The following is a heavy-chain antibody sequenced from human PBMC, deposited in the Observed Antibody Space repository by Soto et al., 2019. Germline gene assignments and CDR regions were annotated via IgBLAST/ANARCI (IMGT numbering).Heavy chain of an antibody. CDR3: ARALAGSYDY. Sequence: QVQLVQSGAEVKKPGSSVKVSCKASGGTFSSYAISWVRQAPGQGLEWLGRTYYRSKWSTDYAVSLRGRITVSPESSKNQFSLRLTSLTPEDTAVYYCARALAGSYDYWGQGTLVTVSS. V-gene: IGHV1-69*09. D-gene: IGHD3-10*01. CDR2: TYYRSKWST. CDR1: GGTFSSYA. J-gene: IGHJ4*02.